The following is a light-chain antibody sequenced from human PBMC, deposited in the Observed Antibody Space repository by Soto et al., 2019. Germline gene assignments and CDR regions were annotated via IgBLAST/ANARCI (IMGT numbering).Light chain of an antibody. J-gene: IGKJ2*01. CDR1: QSVSSN. V-gene: IGKV3-15*01. Sequence: EIVMTQSPATLSVSPGERATLSCRASQSVSSNLAWYQQKPGQAPSLLIYGASTRATGIPASFSGSGSGTEFTLTISSLQSEDFAVYYCQQYNNWPTLGQGTELEIK. CDR3: QQYNNWPT. CDR2: GAS.